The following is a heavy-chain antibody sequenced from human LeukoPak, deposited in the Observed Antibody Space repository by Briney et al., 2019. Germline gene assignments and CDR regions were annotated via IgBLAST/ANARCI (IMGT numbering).Heavy chain of an antibody. V-gene: IGHV4-59*08. Sequence: SETLSLTCTVSGGSISSYYWSWIRQPPGKGLEWIGYIYYSGSTNYNPSLKSRVTISVDTSKNQFSLKLSSVTAADTAVYYCAIRDSSWYQGGYYYYYMDVWGKGTTVTVSS. CDR1: GGSISSYY. J-gene: IGHJ6*03. CDR2: IYYSGST. CDR3: AIRDSSWYQGGYYYYYMDV. D-gene: IGHD6-13*01.